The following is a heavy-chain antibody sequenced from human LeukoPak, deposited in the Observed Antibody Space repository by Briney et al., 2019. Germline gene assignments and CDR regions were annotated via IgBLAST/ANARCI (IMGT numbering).Heavy chain of an antibody. J-gene: IGHJ4*02. Sequence: HPGGSLRLSCAASGFTFSSYGMHWVRQAPGKGLEWVAVIWYDGSNKYYADSVKGRFTISRDNSRNTLYLQMNSPRAEDTAVYYCARDHYDSSGYYYYFEYWGQGTLVTVSS. V-gene: IGHV3-33*08. CDR2: IWYDGSNK. CDR1: GFTFSSYG. D-gene: IGHD3-22*01. CDR3: ARDHYDSSGYYYYFEY.